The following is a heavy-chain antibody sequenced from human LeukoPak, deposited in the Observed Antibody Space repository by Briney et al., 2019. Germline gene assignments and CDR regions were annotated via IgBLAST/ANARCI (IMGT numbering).Heavy chain of an antibody. V-gene: IGHV3-23*01. Sequence: GGALRLSCAASGFTFSSYAMSPVRQAPGKVLEWVSAISGSGGSTYYADSVKGRFTISRDNSKNTLYLQMNSLRAEDTAVYYCAKLVAVADDPVDYWGQGTLVTVSS. CDR2: ISGSGGST. CDR1: GFTFSSYA. CDR3: AKLVAVADDPVDY. J-gene: IGHJ4*02. D-gene: IGHD6-19*01.